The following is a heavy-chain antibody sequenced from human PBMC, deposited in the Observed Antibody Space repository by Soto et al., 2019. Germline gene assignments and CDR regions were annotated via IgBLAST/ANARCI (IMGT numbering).Heavy chain of an antibody. CDR2: ISGSGGNT. CDR1: GFTFDDYA. Sequence: EVQLVESGGGLVQPGRSLRLSCAASGFTFDDYAMHWVRQAPGKGLEWVSAISGSGGNTYYADSVKGRFTISRDNSNNTLYLQMNSLRAEDTAVYYCAKQYYDFWSAVAYWGQGTLVTVSS. CDR3: AKQYYDFWSAVAY. V-gene: IGHV3-23*04. J-gene: IGHJ4*02. D-gene: IGHD3-3*01.